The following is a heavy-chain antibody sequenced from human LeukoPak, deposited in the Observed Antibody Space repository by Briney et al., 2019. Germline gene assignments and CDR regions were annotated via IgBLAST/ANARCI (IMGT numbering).Heavy chain of an antibody. CDR2: IYQSGST. CDR1: GYSIRNGYN. J-gene: IGHJ4*02. V-gene: IGHV4-38-2*02. D-gene: IGHD1-14*01. CDR3: ARRKIKPYYFDY. Sequence: PSETLSLTCTVSGYSIRNGYNWGWIRLSPGKGLEWLGSIYQSGSTYDNPSLKSRVTISVDTSKNQFSLKLSSVTAADTAVYYCARRKIKPYYFDYWGQGTLVTVSS.